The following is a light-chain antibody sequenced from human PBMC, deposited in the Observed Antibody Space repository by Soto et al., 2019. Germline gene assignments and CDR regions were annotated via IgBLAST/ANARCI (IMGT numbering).Light chain of an antibody. CDR1: QRVESW. V-gene: IGKV1-5*03. Sequence: DIQMTQSPSTLSASVGDSVTITCRASQRVESWLAWYQQKPGKAPNFLIHRASSLKSGVPSRFSGSGSGTAFTLTISSLQPDDFATYYCQQYNSYPWTFGQGTKVEIK. J-gene: IGKJ1*01. CDR2: RAS. CDR3: QQYNSYPWT.